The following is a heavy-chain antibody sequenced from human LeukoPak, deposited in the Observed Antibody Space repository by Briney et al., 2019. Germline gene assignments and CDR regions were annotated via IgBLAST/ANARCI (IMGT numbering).Heavy chain of an antibody. CDR1: GGTFSSYA. D-gene: IGHD3-22*01. CDR3: ARDARYYDSSGYPDY. J-gene: IGHJ4*02. V-gene: IGHV1-69*04. Sequence: SVKVSCKASGGTFSSYAISWVRQAPGQGLEWMGRIIPILGIANYAQKFQGRVTITADKSTSTAYMELSSLRSEDTAVYYRARDARYYDSSGYPDYWGQGTLVTVSS. CDR2: IIPILGIA.